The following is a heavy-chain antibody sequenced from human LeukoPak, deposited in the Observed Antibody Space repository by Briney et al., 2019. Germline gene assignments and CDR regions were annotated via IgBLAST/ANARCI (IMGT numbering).Heavy chain of an antibody. Sequence: SETLSLTCTVSGGSISSGSYYWSWIRQPAGKGLEWIGRIYTSGSTNYNPSLKSRVTISVDTSKNQFSLKLSSVTAADTAVYYCARGYYYDSSGYYFDYWGQGTLVTVSS. D-gene: IGHD3-22*01. CDR2: IYTSGST. J-gene: IGHJ4*02. CDR1: GGSISSGSYY. CDR3: ARGYYYDSSGYYFDY. V-gene: IGHV4-61*02.